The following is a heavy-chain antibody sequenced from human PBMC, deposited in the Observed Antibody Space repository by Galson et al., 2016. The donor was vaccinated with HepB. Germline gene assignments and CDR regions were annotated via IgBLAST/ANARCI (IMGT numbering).Heavy chain of an antibody. CDR2: IRGKANSYET. J-gene: IGHJ4*02. CDR1: GFTFRGYA. Sequence: SLRLSCAASGFTFRGYAIHWVRQTSGKGLEWVGRIRGKANSYETTYSAAVKGRFTLSRDDSENTAYLQMNSLKTEDTAVYYCSLDFDNWGQGNLVAVSS. CDR3: SLDFDN. V-gene: IGHV3-73*01.